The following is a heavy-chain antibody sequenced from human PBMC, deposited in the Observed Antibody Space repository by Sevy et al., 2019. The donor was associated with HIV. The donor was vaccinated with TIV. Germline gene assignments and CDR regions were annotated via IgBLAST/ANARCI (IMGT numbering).Heavy chain of an antibody. CDR1: GFTFSTYA. J-gene: IGHJ6*02. CDR2: ISGSGGRT. Sequence: GGSLRLSCAASGFTFSTYAMSWVRQAPGKGLEWVSGISGSGGRTYYADSLKGRFTIFRDTSKNTLSLQMNSLRAEDTAVYYCAKGDRTFYGLDVWGQGTTVTVSS. CDR3: AKGDRTFYGLDV. V-gene: IGHV3-23*01. D-gene: IGHD2-15*01.